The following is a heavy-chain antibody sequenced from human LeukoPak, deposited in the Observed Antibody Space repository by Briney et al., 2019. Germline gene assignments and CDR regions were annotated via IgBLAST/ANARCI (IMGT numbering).Heavy chain of an antibody. Sequence: SQTLSLTCAVSGGSISSGGYSCSWIRQPPGKGREWIGYIYHSGSTYYNPSLKSRVTISVDRPKNQFSLKLSSVTAADTAVYYCARVEAGGGVDYWGQGTLVTVSS. V-gene: IGHV4-30-2*01. CDR2: IYHSGST. CDR1: GGSISSGGYS. D-gene: IGHD3-16*01. J-gene: IGHJ4*02. CDR3: ARVEAGGGVDY.